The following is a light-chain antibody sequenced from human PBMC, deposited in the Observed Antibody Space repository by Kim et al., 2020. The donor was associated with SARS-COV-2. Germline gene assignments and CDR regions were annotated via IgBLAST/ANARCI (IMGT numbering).Light chain of an antibody. CDR3: LLYYGGGWV. CDR1: TGAVTSRYY. CDR2: STT. V-gene: IGLV7-43*01. Sequence: QAVVTQEPSLTVSPGGTVTLTCASSTGAVTSRYYPNWFQQKPGQAPRALIYSTTYKYSWTPARFSGSLLGGQAALTLSGAQPEDEADYYCLLYYGGGWVFGGGTQLTVL. J-gene: IGLJ3*02.